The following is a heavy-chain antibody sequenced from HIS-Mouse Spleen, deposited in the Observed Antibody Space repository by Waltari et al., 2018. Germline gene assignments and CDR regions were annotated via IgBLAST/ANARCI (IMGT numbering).Heavy chain of an antibody. Sequence: EVQLVQSGGGRVKPGGSLGLSCASSGFTFSSYSMNWVRQTQGKGLEWVSSISSSSSYIYYADSVKGRFTISRDNAKNSLYLQMNSLRAEDTAVYYCARRLLTGDAFDIWGQGTMVTVSS. D-gene: IGHD7-27*01. CDR2: ISSSSSYI. J-gene: IGHJ3*02. V-gene: IGHV3-21*01. CDR3: ARRLLTGDAFDI. CDR1: GFTFSSYS.